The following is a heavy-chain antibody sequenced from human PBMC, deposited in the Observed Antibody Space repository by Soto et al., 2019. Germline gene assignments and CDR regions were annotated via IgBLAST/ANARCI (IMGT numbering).Heavy chain of an antibody. V-gene: IGHV1-69*13. CDR3: ARGSYDSYAGFFGMDV. D-gene: IGHD3-10*01. Sequence: ASVKVSCKTSGGSFMSQAISWVRQAPGQGPEWMGGIIPFSGTVTYTQRFQGRLTLTADEPTKTAYMELSSLRSEDTAVYYCARGSYDSYAGFFGMDVWGQGTKVTVSS. CDR1: GGSFMSQA. CDR2: IIPFSGTV. J-gene: IGHJ6*02.